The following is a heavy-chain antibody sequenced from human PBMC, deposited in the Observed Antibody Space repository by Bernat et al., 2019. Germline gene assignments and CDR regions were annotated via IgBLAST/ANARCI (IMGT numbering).Heavy chain of an antibody. CDR1: GFTFSSYG. J-gene: IGHJ4*02. D-gene: IGHD5-24*01. Sequence: QVQLVESGGGVVQPGRSLRLSCAASGFTFSSYGMHWVRQAPGKGLEWVAVIWYDGSKKYYEDSVKGRFTIARDKSKNTLYLQMNSLRAEDTAVYYCARDRAGITARGCDYWGQGTLVTVSS. CDR2: IWYDGSKK. V-gene: IGHV3-33*01. CDR3: ARDRAGITARGCDY.